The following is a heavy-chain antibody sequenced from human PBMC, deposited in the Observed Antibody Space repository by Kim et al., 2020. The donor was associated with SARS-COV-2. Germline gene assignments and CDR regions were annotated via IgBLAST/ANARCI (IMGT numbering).Heavy chain of an antibody. J-gene: IGHJ4*02. CDR2: ISISGSTI. Sequence: GGSLRLSCAASGFTFSDYYMSWIRQAPGKGLEWVSYISISGSTIYYADSVKGRFTISRDNAKNSLYLQMNSLRAEDTAVYYCARAPRIMITFGGVIATKTPYYFDYWGQGTLVTVSS. V-gene: IGHV3-11*01. CDR1: GFTFSDYY. D-gene: IGHD3-16*02. CDR3: ARAPRIMITFGGVIATKTPYYFDY.